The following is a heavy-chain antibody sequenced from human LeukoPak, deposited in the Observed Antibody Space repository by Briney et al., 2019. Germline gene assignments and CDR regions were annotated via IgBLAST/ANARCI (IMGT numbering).Heavy chain of an antibody. J-gene: IGHJ4*02. CDR3: AKDRSYYGSGSYLVFDY. CDR1: GFTFSSYA. V-gene: IGHV3-23*01. Sequence: GGSLRLSCAASGFTFSSYAMSWVRQAPGKGLEWVSAISGSGGSTYYVDSVKGRFTISRDNSKNTLYLQMNSLRAEDTAVYYCAKDRSYYGSGSYLVFDYWGQGTLVTVSS. CDR2: ISGSGGST. D-gene: IGHD3-10*01.